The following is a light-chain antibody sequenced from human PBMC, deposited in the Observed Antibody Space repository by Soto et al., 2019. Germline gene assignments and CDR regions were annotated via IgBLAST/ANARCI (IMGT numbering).Light chain of an antibody. CDR3: QQYGSSLLT. CDR2: GAS. Sequence: LTQAPEALSVSPVERAALSFGSSQSVSSEKLAWYQQKPGQAPRLLIFGASGRATGIPERFSGSGSGTDFSLTISRLEPEDSAVYYCQQYGSSLLTFGGGTKVDI. V-gene: IGKV3-20*01. CDR1: QSVSSEK. J-gene: IGKJ4*01.